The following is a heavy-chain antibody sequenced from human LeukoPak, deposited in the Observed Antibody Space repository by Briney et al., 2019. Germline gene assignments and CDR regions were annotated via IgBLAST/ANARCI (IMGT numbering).Heavy chain of an antibody. V-gene: IGHV3-74*01. CDR1: GFTFGSYW. CDR3: ARFDYYDSSYAFDI. CDR2: INSDGSST. Sequence: GGSLRLSCAASGFTFGSYWMHWVRQAPGKGLVWVSRINSDGSSTSYADSVKGRFTISRDNAKNTLYLQMNSLRAEDTAVYYCARFDYYDSSYAFDIWGQGTMVTVSS. J-gene: IGHJ3*02. D-gene: IGHD3-22*01.